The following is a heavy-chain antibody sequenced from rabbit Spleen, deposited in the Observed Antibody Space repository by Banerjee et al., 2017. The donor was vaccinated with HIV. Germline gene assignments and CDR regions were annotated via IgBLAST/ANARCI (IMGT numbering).Heavy chain of an antibody. Sequence: QQQLEESGGGLVKPGGTLTLTCKASGIDFSSDSYMCWVRQAPGKGLEWIACIEAGSSGFTYFASWAKGRFTISKTSSTTVTLQMTSLTAADTATYFCTRDLTGVIGWNFNLWGQGTLVTVS. V-gene: IGHV1S45*01. J-gene: IGHJ4*01. CDR2: IEAGSSGFT. D-gene: IGHD1-1*01. CDR3: TRDLTGVIGWNFNL. CDR1: GIDFSSDSY.